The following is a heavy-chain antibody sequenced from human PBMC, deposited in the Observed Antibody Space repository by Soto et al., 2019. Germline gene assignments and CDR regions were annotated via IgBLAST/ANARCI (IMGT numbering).Heavy chain of an antibody. CDR3: EIVQRFSAWLHP. Sequence: QVQLQESGPGLVKPSETLSLTCTVSGGDISTYYWTWIRQPAGKGLEWIGRIYSSGSTKYNPSLKGRLTMSLDPSQTRLSGRLGVFTAADTAVYSGEIVQRFSAWLHPWGQVTLATVSS. J-gene: IGHJ5*02. CDR2: IYSSGST. V-gene: IGHV4-4*07. CDR1: GGDISTYY. D-gene: IGHD6-25*01.